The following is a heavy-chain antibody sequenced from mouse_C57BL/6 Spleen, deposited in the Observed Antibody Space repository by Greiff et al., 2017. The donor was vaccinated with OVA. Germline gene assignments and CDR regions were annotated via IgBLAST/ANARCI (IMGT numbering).Heavy chain of an antibody. CDR2: ISSGSSTI. CDR3: ARIYYYCSSYFDV. D-gene: IGHD1-1*01. Sequence: EVKLVESGGGLVKPGGSLKLSCAASGFTFSDYGMHWVRQAPETGLEWVAYISSGSSTIYYADTVQGRFTISRDNAKNTLFLQMTILRSEDTAMYYCARIYYYCSSYFDVWGTGTTVTVSS. V-gene: IGHV5-17*01. CDR1: GFTFSDYG. J-gene: IGHJ1*03.